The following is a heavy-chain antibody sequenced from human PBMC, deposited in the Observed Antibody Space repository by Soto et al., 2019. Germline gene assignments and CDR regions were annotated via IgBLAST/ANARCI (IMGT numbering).Heavy chain of an antibody. CDR1: GGSISPYY. CDR2: IYYGGST. V-gene: IGHV4-59*08. J-gene: IGHJ4*02. Sequence: SETLSLTCTVSGGSISPYYWSWIRQPPGKGLEWVGYIYYGGSTSYNPSLKSRITISLETSKSQISLRLSSVTAADTAVYYCARAFGTRGYSGYDLSSWPYGYWGQGTLVTVSS. CDR3: ARAFGTRGYSGYDLSSWPYGY. D-gene: IGHD5-12*01.